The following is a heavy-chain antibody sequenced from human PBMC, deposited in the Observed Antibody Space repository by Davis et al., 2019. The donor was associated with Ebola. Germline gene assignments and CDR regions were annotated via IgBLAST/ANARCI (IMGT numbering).Heavy chain of an antibody. V-gene: IGHV1-2*06. CDR1: GYTFTDYY. D-gene: IGHD1-26*01. Sequence: AASVKVSCKASGYTFTDYYMHWVRQAPGQGLEWMGRINPKSGGTNYAQKFQGRVTMTRDTSISTAYMELSRLRSDDTAVYYCARDNGRPSKVDIWGQGTMVTVSS. CDR2: INPKSGGT. J-gene: IGHJ3*02. CDR3: ARDNGRPSKVDI.